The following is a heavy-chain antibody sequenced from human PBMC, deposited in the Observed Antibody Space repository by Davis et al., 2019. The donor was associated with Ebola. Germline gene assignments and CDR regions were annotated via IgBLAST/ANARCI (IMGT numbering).Heavy chain of an antibody. CDR2: INHSGRT. CDR3: ARGLHWFDP. V-gene: IGHV4-34*01. D-gene: IGHD5-18*01. J-gene: IGHJ5*02. CDR1: GGSFSGYY. Sequence: MPSETLSLTCAVYGGSFSGYYWSWIRQPPGKGLEWIGEINHSGRTNYNPSLKSRVTISVDTSKNQFSLKLNSVTAADTAVYYCARGLHWFDPWGQGTLVTVSS.